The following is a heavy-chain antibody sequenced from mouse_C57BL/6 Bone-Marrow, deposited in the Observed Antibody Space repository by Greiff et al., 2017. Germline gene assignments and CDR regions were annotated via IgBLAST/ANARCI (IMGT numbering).Heavy chain of an antibody. CDR1: GFTFSSYA. D-gene: IGHD2-4*01. Sequence: EVHLVESGEGLVKPGGSLKLSCAASGFTFSSYAMSWVRQTPEMRLEWVAYISSGGDYIYYADTVKGRFTISRDNARNTLYLQMSSLKSEDTSMYYCTKFYDYYRGFDYWGQGTTLTVSS. J-gene: IGHJ2*01. V-gene: IGHV5-9-1*02. CDR2: ISSGGDYI. CDR3: TKFYDYYRGFDY.